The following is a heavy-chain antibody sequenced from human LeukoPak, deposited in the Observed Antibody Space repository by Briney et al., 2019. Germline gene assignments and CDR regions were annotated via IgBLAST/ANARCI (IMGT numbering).Heavy chain of an antibody. CDR1: GGSISSYY. CDR2: IYYRGST. D-gene: IGHD1-14*01. J-gene: IGHJ6*03. V-gene: IGHV4-59*01. CDR3: ARSSGRSPNRDYMDV. Sequence: SETLSLTCTVSGGSISSYYWNWIRQPPGKGLEWIGYIYYRGSTSYNPSLQSRVTISIDTSKNQFSLKLSSVTAEDTVVYYCARSSGRSPNRDYMDVWGKGTTVT.